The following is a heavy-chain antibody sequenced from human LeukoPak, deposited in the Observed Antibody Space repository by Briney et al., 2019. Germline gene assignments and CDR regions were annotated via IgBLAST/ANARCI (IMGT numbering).Heavy chain of an antibody. V-gene: IGHV1-8*01. J-gene: IGHJ6*02. Sequence: ASVKVSCKASGYTFTSYDINWVRQATGQGLEWMGWMNPNSGNTGYAQKLQGRVTMTRNTSISTAYMELSSLRSEDTAVYYCARAKDYYYYYGMDVWGQGATVTVSS. CDR3: ARAKDYYYYYGMDV. CDR2: MNPNSGNT. CDR1: GYTFTSYD.